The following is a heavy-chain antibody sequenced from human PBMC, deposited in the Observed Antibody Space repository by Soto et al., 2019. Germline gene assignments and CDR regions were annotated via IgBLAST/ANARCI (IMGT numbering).Heavy chain of an antibody. CDR2: IYWDDSK. CDR3: AHKGPEDWPLDY. Sequence: QITLKESGPTLVRPTHTLTLTCAFSGFSLSTSEVGVGWIRQPPGKALEWLAVIYWDDSKHYSPSLRSRLTITKDTSKNQVVLTMTNMDPMDTGTYYCAHKGPEDWPLDYWGQGTLVTVSS. D-gene: IGHD3-9*01. CDR1: GFSLSTSEVG. V-gene: IGHV2-5*02. J-gene: IGHJ4*02.